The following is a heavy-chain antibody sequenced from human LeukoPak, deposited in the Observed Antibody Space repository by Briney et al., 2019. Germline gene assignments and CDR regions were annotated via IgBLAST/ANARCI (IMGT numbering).Heavy chain of an antibody. CDR3: AKDRHYYPRAFDI. D-gene: IGHD3-10*01. CDR1: GFTFSSYA. CDR2: ISYDGSNK. Sequence: GGSLRLSCAASGFTFSSYAMHWVRQAPGKGLEWVAVISYDGSNKYYADSVKGRFTISRDNSKNTLYLQMNSLRAEDTAVYYCAKDRHYYPRAFDIWGQGTMVTVSS. V-gene: IGHV3-30*04. J-gene: IGHJ3*02.